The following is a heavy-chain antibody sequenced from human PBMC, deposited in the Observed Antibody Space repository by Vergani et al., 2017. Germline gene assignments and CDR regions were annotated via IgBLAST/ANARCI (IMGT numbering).Heavy chain of an antibody. J-gene: IGHJ4*02. CDR3: ATGAAPFDI. D-gene: IGHD7-27*01. CDR1: GAPISYWC. Sequence: QVQMQESGPGLVKTSETLSLTCSASGAPISYWCWSWLRQPAGKGLEWLGRLCPSGSTNYKPSLKSRVTMSIDTSKNQFSLKLTSVTAADTAVYYCATGAAPFDIWGQGTLVTVSS. V-gene: IGHV4-4*07. CDR2: LCPSGST.